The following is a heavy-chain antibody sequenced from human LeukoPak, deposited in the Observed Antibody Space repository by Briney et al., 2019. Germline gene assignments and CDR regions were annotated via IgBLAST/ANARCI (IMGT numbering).Heavy chain of an antibody. D-gene: IGHD3-10*01. CDR2: INPSGGST. V-gene: IGHV1-46*01. J-gene: IGHJ4*02. CDR3: ARDFKSTYYYGSGSYPSPGY. Sequence: GASVKVSCKASGYTFTSYYMHWVRQAPGQGLEWMGIINPSGGSTSYAQKFQGRVTTTRDMSTSTVYMELSSLRSEDTAVYYCARDFKSTYYYGSGSYPSPGYWGQGTLVTVSS. CDR1: GYTFTSYY.